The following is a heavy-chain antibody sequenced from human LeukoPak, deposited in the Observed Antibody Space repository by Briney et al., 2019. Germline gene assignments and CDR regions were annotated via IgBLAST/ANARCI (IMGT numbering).Heavy chain of an antibody. CDR2: ISGSGGST. V-gene: IGHV3-23*01. CDR3: AKELSSGYDY. Sequence: GGSLRLSCAASGFTFSTYAMTWVRQAPGKGLEWISAISGSGGSTYYVDSVRGRSTISRDNSKNTVYLQMNSLRAEDTAVYFCAKELSSGYDYWGQGSLVTVSS. CDR1: GFTFSTYA. J-gene: IGHJ4*02. D-gene: IGHD3-22*01.